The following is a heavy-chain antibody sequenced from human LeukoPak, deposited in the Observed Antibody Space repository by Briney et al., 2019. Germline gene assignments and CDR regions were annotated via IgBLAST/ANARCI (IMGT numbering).Heavy chain of an antibody. V-gene: IGHV3-30*19. D-gene: IGHD7-27*01. CDR2: ISYDGSNK. J-gene: IGHJ6*03. Sequence: GGSLRLSCAASGFTFSSYSIHWVRQAPGKGLEWVAVISYDGSNKYYADSVKGRFTISRDNSKNTLYLQMNSLRAEDTAVYYCASLIGAGYYYMDVWGKGTTVTVSS. CDR3: ASLIGAGYYYMDV. CDR1: GFTFSSYS.